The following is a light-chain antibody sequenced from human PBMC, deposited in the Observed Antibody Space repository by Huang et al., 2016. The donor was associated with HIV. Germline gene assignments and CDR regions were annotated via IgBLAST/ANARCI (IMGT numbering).Light chain of an antibody. V-gene: IGKV3-11*01. Sequence: EIVLTQSPATLSLSPGERATLSCRASESVNSYLAWYQQKPGQAPRLLIFDASNRATGIPARFSGSGSGTDFTRTISSLEPEDFAVYYCQQRHNWPLTFGGGTKVEIK. CDR2: DAS. J-gene: IGKJ4*01. CDR3: QQRHNWPLT. CDR1: ESVNSY.